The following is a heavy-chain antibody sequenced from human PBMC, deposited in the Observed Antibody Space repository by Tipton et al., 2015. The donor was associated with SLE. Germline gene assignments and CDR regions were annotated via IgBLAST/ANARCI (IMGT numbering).Heavy chain of an antibody. CDR2: INHSGST. V-gene: IGHV4-34*01. CDR1: GGSFNGYY. Sequence: LRLSCAVYGGSFNGYYWSWIRQPPGKGLEWIGEINHSGSTNYNPSLKSRVTISVDTSKNQFSLKLSSVTAADTAVYYCARDSAYYDFWNNSPWAGAFDFWGQGTMLTVSS. CDR3: ARDSAYYDFWNNSPWAGAFDF. J-gene: IGHJ3*01. D-gene: IGHD3-3*01.